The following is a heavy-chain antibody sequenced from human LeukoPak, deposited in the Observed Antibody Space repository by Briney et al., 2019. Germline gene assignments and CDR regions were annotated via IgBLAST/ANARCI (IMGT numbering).Heavy chain of an antibody. CDR1: GLSLSNYW. CDR3: ARDRGTYDTSGSGFDY. D-gene: IGHD3-22*01. J-gene: IGHJ4*02. Sequence: GGSLRLSCAASGLSLSNYWMHWVRLVPGKGLVWVSRINRDGSSTTYADYVKGRFTVSRDNAKNTLYLQMNSLRAEDTAVYYCARDRGTYDTSGSGFDYWGQGTLVTVSS. CDR2: INRDGSST. V-gene: IGHV3-74*01.